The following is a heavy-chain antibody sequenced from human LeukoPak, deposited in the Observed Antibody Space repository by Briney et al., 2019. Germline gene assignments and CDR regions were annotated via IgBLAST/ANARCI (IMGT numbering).Heavy chain of an antibody. Sequence: SQTLSLTCTVSGGSISSGDYYWSWIRQPPGKGLEWIGYIYYSGSTYYNPSLKSRVTISVDTSKNQFSLNLSAVTAADTAVYYCASLFDCSSTSCYTGYFDYWGQGTLVTVSS. V-gene: IGHV4-30-4*08. J-gene: IGHJ4*02. D-gene: IGHD2-2*02. CDR3: ASLFDCSSTSCYTGYFDY. CDR1: GGSISSGDYY. CDR2: IYYSGST.